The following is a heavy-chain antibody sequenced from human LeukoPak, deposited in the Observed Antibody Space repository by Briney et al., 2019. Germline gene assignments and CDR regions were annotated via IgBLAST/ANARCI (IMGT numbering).Heavy chain of an antibody. CDR1: GGSISSGGYY. Sequence: SQTPSLTCTVSGGSISSGGYYWSWIRQHPGKGLEWIGYIYYSGSTYYNPSLKSRVTISVDTSKNQFSLKLSSVTAADTAVYYCARVHGANFDYWGQGTLVTVSS. CDR2: IYYSGST. CDR3: ARVHGANFDY. D-gene: IGHD4/OR15-4a*01. V-gene: IGHV4-31*03. J-gene: IGHJ4*02.